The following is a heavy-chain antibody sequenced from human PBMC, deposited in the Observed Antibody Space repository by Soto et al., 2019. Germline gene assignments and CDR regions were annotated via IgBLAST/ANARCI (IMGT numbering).Heavy chain of an antibody. Sequence: QVQLVESGGGVVQPGRSLRLSCAASGFTFSSYAMHWVRQAPGKGLEWVAVISYDGSNKYYADSVKGRFTISRDNSKNTRYLQMNSLRAEDTAVYYCARDGRRFVELLCHFDYWGQGTLVTVSS. CDR2: ISYDGSNK. J-gene: IGHJ4*02. V-gene: IGHV3-30-3*01. D-gene: IGHD3-10*01. CDR1: GFTFSSYA. CDR3: ARDGRRFVELLCHFDY.